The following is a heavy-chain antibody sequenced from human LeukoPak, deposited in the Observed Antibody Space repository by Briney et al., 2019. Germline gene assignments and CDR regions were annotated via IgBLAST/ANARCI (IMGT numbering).Heavy chain of an antibody. CDR2: IYRGGST. V-gene: IGHV3-53*01. CDR3: ARDHYDSSGYYHDY. Sequence: GGSLRLSCAASGFTVSSNYMSWVRQAPGKGLEWVSVIYRGGSTYYADSVKGRFTISRDNSKNTLYLQMNSLRAEDTAVYYCARDHYDSSGYYHDYWGQGTLVTVSS. D-gene: IGHD3-22*01. J-gene: IGHJ4*02. CDR1: GFTVSSNY.